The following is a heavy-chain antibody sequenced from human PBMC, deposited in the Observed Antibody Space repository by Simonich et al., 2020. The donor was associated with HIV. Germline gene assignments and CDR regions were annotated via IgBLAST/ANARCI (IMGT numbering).Heavy chain of an antibody. J-gene: IGHJ3*02. CDR3: ARGRYSSSSHDVFDS. D-gene: IGHD6-13*01. V-gene: IGHV4-34*01. Sequence: QVQLQQWGAGLLKPSETLSLSCAVYGGSFNTYYWSWIRQPPGKGLECIGEINHSGSTNYNPSLKSRVTISVDTSKNQFSLKLSSVTAADTAVYYCARGRYSSSSHDVFDSWGQGTMVTVSS. CDR2: INHSGST. CDR1: GGSFNTYY.